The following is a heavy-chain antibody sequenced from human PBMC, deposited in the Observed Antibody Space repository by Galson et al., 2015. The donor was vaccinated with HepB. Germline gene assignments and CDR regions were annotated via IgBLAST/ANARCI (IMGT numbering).Heavy chain of an antibody. CDR3: ARDYAGWDLSWFDP. J-gene: IGHJ5*02. V-gene: IGHV1-18*04. CDR2: INAHRGNT. CDR1: GSSYSSYG. D-gene: IGHD1-26*01. Sequence: SVKVSCKASGSSYSSYGINWVRQAPGQRLEWLGWINAHRGNTKEAQKFQDRLTMTTDTSTSTAYMELSNLRSDDTAVYYCARDYAGWDLSWFDPWGQGTLVTVSS.